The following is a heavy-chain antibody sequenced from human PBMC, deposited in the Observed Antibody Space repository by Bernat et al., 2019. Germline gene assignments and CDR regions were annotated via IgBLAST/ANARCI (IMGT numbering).Heavy chain of an antibody. CDR2: IWYDGSNK. Sequence: QVQLVESGGGVVQPGRSLRLSCAASGFTFSSYGMHWVRQAPGKGLEWVAVIWYDGSNKYYADSVKGRFTISRDNSKNTLYLQMNSLRAVDTAVYYCARDHSSSLGYWGQGTLVTVSS. CDR3: ARDHSSSLGY. J-gene: IGHJ4*02. V-gene: IGHV3-33*01. CDR1: GFTFSSYG. D-gene: IGHD6-13*01.